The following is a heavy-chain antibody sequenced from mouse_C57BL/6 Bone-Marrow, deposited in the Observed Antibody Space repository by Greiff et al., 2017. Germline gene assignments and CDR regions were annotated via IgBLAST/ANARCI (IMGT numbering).Heavy chain of an antibody. D-gene: IGHD1-1*01. J-gene: IGHJ1*03. V-gene: IGHV14-2*01. Sequence: VQLQQSGAELVKPGASVKLSCTASGFNIKDYYMHWVKQRTEQGLEWIGRIDPEDGETKYAPKFQGKATITADTSSNTAYLQLISLTSEDTAVYYCASITTVVAKGYFDVWGTGTTVTVSS. CDR3: ASITTVVAKGYFDV. CDR2: IDPEDGET. CDR1: GFNIKDYY.